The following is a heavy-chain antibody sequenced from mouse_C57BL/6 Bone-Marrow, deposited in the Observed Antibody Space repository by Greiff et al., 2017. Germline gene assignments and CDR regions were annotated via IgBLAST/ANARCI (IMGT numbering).Heavy chain of an antibody. CDR3: ARGSYPIYYDYDVAWFAY. J-gene: IGHJ3*01. CDR2: IWSGGST. D-gene: IGHD2-4*01. V-gene: IGHV2-2*01. CDR1: GFSLTSYG. Sequence: VKLQQSGPGLVQPSQSLSITCTVSGFSLTSYGVHWVRQSPGKGLEWLGVIWSGGSTDSNAAFISRLSINKDNSKSQVFCKMNSLQADDPAIYYCARGSYPIYYDYDVAWFAYWGQGTLVTVSA.